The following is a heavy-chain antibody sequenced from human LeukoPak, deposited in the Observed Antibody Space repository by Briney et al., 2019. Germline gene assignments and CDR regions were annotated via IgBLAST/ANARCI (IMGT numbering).Heavy chain of an antibody. CDR2: IYYSGST. D-gene: IGHD3-10*01. CDR3: ARSAWYYGSGNIGVFDY. Sequence: PSETLSLTCTVSGGSISSSSYYWGWIRQPPGKGLEWIGSIYYSGSTYYNPSLKSRVTISVDTSKNQFSLKLSSVTAADTAVYYCARSAWYYGSGNIGVFDYWGQGTLVTVSS. CDR1: GGSISSSSYY. V-gene: IGHV4-39*01. J-gene: IGHJ4*02.